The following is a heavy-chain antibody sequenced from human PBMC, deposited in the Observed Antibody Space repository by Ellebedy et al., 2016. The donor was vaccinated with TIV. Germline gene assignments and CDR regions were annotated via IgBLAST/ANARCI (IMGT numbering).Heavy chain of an antibody. CDR2: IYHSGST. CDR1: GGSISSGGYS. Sequence: SETLSLXXAVSGGSISSGGYSWSWIRQPPGKGLEWIGYIYHSGSTNYNPSLKSRVTISVDTSKNQFSLKLSSVTAADTAVYYCARGRRDRGGDAFDNWGQGTMVTVSS. V-gene: IGHV4-30-2*01. J-gene: IGHJ3*02. CDR3: ARGRRDRGGDAFDN.